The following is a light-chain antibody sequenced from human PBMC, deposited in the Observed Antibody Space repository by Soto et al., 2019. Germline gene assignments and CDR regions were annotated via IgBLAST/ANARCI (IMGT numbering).Light chain of an antibody. CDR1: QSLLHSNGYNY. V-gene: IGKV2-28*01. Sequence: DIVMTQSPLSLPVTPGEPASISCRSSQSLLHSNGYNYLDWYLQKPGQSPQLLIYLGSNRASGVPDRFSGSGSGKDFTLKISRVEAEDVGVYYCMQVLQTPLTFGGGTKVEIK. CDR2: LGS. J-gene: IGKJ4*01. CDR3: MQVLQTPLT.